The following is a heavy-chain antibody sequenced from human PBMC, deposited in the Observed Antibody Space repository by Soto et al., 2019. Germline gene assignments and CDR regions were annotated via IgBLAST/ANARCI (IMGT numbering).Heavy chain of an antibody. CDR2: ISYDGNNK. J-gene: IGHJ6*02. Sequence: VGSLRLSCAASGFTFSNNGIHWVRQAPGKGLEWVAVISYDGNNKYYVDSVKGRLTISRDNSKNTVYLQMNNLRAEDTAMYYCAKGGGGNYLTYYYYYGMDVWGQGTTVTVSS. V-gene: IGHV3-30*18. CDR1: GFTFSNNG. D-gene: IGHD2-15*01. CDR3: AKGGGGNYLTYYYYYGMDV.